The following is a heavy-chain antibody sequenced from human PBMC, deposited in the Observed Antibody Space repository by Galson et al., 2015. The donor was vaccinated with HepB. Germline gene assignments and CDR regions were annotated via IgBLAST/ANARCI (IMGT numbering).Heavy chain of an antibody. Sequence: SVKVSCKASGYTFTSYDINWVRQATGQGLEWMGWMNPNSGNTGYAQKFQGRVTMTRNTSISTAYMELSSLRSEDTAVYYCARGPYSSSWYAGPPYYYYYYYMDVWGKGTTVTVSS. D-gene: IGHD6-13*01. CDR2: MNPNSGNT. CDR3: ARGPYSSSWYAGPPYYYYYYYMDV. J-gene: IGHJ6*03. V-gene: IGHV1-8*01. CDR1: GYTFTSYD.